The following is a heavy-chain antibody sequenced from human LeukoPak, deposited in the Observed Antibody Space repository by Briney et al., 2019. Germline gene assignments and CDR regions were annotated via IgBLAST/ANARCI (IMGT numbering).Heavy chain of an antibody. Sequence: GGSLRLSCAGSGFTFSHYGVSWVRQAPGKGLEWVSGISGSGNGTYYVDSVKGRFSISRDNSKNTVYLQMNSLRAEDTAVYYCAKASRVGVAGSRFDYWGQGTPVTVSS. V-gene: IGHV3-23*01. CDR1: GFTFSHYG. CDR2: ISGSGNGT. J-gene: IGHJ4*02. D-gene: IGHD2-15*01. CDR3: AKASRVGVAGSRFDY.